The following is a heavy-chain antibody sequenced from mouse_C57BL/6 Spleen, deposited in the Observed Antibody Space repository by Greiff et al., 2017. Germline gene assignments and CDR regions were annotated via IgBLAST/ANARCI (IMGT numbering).Heavy chain of an antibody. CDR2: IRKKANKHAT. D-gene: IGHD1-1*01. J-gene: IGHJ3*01. V-gene: IGHV6-6*01. CDR1: GFTFSDAW. CDR3: TRGSYGSRGFAY. Sequence: ESGGGLVQPGGSMKLSCAASGFTFSDAWMDWVRQSPEKGLEWVAEIRKKANKHATYNAESVTGRFTISRDDSKSSVYLQMHSLRAEDTGIYYCTRGSYGSRGFAYWGQGTLVTVSA.